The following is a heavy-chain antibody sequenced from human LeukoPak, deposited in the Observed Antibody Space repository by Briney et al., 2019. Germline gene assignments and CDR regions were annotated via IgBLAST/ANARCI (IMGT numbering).Heavy chain of an antibody. D-gene: IGHD3-22*01. J-gene: IGHJ3*02. V-gene: IGHV5-51*01. CDR2: IYPGDSDT. CDR1: GSRFTSYW. CDR3: ARLPYYYDSSGYSDAFDI. Sequence: GASLKISCKGSGSRFTSYWIGWVRPLPGKGLEWMGIIYPGDSDTRYSPSFQGQVTISADKSISTAYLQWSSLKASDTAMYYCARLPYYYDSSGYSDAFDIWGQGTMVTVSS.